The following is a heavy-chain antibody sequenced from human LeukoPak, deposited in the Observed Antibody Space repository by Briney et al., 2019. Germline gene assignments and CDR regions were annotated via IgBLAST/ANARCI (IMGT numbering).Heavy chain of an antibody. CDR3: ARDRAGYCSSTSCYGWDYYYYMDV. D-gene: IGHD2-2*03. J-gene: IGHJ6*03. Sequence: SETLSLTCTVSGGSISSGSYYWSWIRQPAGKGLEWIGYIYYSGSTNYNPSLKSRVTISVDTSKNQFSLKLSSVTAADTAVYYCARDRAGYCSSTSCYGWDYYYYMDVWGKGTTVTISS. V-gene: IGHV4-61*10. CDR2: IYYSGST. CDR1: GGSISSGSYY.